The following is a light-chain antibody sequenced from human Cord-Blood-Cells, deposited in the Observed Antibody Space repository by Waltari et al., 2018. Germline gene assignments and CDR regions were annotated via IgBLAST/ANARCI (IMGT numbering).Light chain of an antibody. CDR1: SSDVGGYNY. CDR2: DVS. CDR3: CSYAGSYTWV. V-gene: IGLV2-11*01. Sequence: ALTQPRSVSGSPGQSVTISCTGTSSDVGGYNYVSWYQQHPGKAPKLMIYDVSKRPSGVPDRFSGSKSGNTASLTISGLQAEDEADYYCCSYAGSYTWVFGGGTKLTVL. J-gene: IGLJ3*02.